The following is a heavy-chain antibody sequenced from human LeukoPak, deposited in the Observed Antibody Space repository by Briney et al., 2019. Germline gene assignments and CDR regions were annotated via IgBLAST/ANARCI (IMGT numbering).Heavy chain of an antibody. V-gene: IGHV3-30*04. J-gene: IGHJ3*02. Sequence: GGSLRLSCAASGFTFSNAMHWVRQAPGKGLEWVAVISNDGSKKQYADSVKGRFTISGDNSKNTLYLQMNSLRAEDTDVYYCARDLAYCGGECYSGDAFDIWGQGTMVIVSS. CDR1: GFTFSNA. CDR3: ARDLAYCGGECYSGDAFDI. D-gene: IGHD2-21*01. CDR2: ISNDGSKK.